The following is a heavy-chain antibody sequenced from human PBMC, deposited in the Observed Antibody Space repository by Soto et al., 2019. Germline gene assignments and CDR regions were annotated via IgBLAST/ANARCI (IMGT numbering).Heavy chain of an antibody. CDR2: ISGSGGST. D-gene: IGHD3-3*02. CDR1: GFTFSSYA. V-gene: IGHV3-23*01. Sequence: EVQLLESGGGLVQPGGSLRLSCAASGFTFSSYAMSWVRQAPGKGLEWVSAISGSGGSTYYADSVKGRFTISRDNSKNTLYLQMNSVRAEDTAVYYCAKDISGVGYYGMDVWGQGTTVTVSS. CDR3: AKDISGVGYYGMDV. J-gene: IGHJ6*02.